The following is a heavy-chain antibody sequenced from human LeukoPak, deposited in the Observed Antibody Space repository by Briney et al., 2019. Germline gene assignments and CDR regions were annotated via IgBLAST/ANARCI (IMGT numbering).Heavy chain of an antibody. D-gene: IGHD2-15*01. CDR2: IYSSGST. CDR1: GGSISSYY. V-gene: IGHV4-59*01. CDR3: ARDHCSGGSCYPGWFDP. J-gene: IGHJ5*02. Sequence: PSETLSLTCTVSGGSISSYYWNWIRLPPGMGLEWIGYIYSSGSTIYNPSLKSRVTISIDTSRNQFSLRLSSVIAADTAVYYCARDHCSGGSCYPGWFDPWGQGTLVTVSS.